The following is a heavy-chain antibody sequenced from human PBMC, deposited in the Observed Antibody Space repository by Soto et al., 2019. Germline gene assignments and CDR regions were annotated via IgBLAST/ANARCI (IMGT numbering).Heavy chain of an antibody. V-gene: IGHV3-48*03. CDR3: ARESFSASPNFFDY. Sequence: GSLRLSCAASGFAFSNYEMNWVRQAPGKGLEWVSYISLSGSTIYYADSVKGRFTISRDDAKNSLYLQMDSLRADDTAVYYCARESFSASPNFFDYWGQGTLVTVSP. CDR2: ISLSGSTI. D-gene: IGHD3-3*02. J-gene: IGHJ4*02. CDR1: GFAFSNYE.